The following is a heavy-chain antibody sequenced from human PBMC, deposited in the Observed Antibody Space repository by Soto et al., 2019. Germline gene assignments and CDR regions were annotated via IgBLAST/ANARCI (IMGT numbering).Heavy chain of an antibody. J-gene: IGHJ5*02. Sequence: ESGGGVVLPGKSLRLSCAASGFIFSTYGMHWVRQAPGKGLEWVTMTSSDGSSKYYADSVKGRFTISRDNSRNTLYLQMNSLRPEDTAVYYCAKDLYGSGWYNYFDPWVQGTLVTVSS. CDR1: GFIFSTYG. D-gene: IGHD6-19*01. CDR3: AKDLYGSGWYNYFDP. CDR2: TSSDGSSK. V-gene: IGHV3-30*18.